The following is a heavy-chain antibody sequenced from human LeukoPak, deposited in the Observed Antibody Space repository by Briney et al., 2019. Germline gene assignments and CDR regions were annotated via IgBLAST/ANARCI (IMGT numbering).Heavy chain of an antibody. CDR1: GGYISSYY. V-gene: IGHV4-4*07. CDR2: IYTSGST. D-gene: IGHD1-26*01. Sequence: SDTLSLTCTVSGGYISSYYWSSIRQPAGKGLEWIGRIYTSGSTNYNPSLKSRVTMSVHTSKNQFSLKLSCVTAADTAVYYCARDSGSYFDAFDIWGQETMVTVSS. J-gene: IGHJ3*02. CDR3: ARDSGSYFDAFDI.